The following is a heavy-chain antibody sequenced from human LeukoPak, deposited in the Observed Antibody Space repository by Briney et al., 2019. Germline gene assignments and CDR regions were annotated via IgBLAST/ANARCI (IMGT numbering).Heavy chain of an antibody. CDR2: ISASGGGT. D-gene: IGHD3-22*01. V-gene: IGHV3-23*01. J-gene: IGHJ4*02. CDR3: AKAASYYYDSSGYDPLHIYFAY. CDR1: GFTFSSYA. Sequence: PGGSLRLSCAASGFTFSSYAMRWVRQAPGKGLEWVSAISASGGGTYYADSVKGRFTISRDNSKNTLYLQMNSLRAEDTAVYYCAKAASYYYDSSGYDPLHIYFAYCGQGTLVTVSS.